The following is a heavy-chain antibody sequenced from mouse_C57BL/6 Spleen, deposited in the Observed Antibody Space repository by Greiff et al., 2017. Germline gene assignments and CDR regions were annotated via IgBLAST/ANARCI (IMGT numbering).Heavy chain of an antibody. CDR3: ARRAWDHYAMDY. J-gene: IGHJ4*01. V-gene: IGHV1-53*01. Sequence: HVPLLPPGTELVKPGASVKLSCKASCYTFTSSWMPWVQQRPGQGLEWIGNINPSNGGTTYNEKFKSKATLTVDKSSSTAYMQLSSLTSEDSAVYYCARRAWDHYAMDYWGQGTSVTVSS. D-gene: IGHD4-1*01. CDR1: CYTFTSSW. CDR2: INPSNGGT.